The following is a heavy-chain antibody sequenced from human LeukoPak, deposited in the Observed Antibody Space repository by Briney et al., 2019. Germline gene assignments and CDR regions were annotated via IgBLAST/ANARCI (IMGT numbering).Heavy chain of an antibody. CDR3: TRQNDLRKDVRYSSHIDY. CDR1: GFTFDDYA. J-gene: IGHJ4*02. V-gene: IGHV3-9*01. CDR2: ISWNSGSI. D-gene: IGHD6-19*01. Sequence: GGSLRLSCAASGFTFDDYAMHWVRQAPGKGLEWVPGISWNSGSIGYADSVKGRFTISRDNAKNSLYLQMNSLRAEDTAVYYCTRQNDLRKDVRYSSHIDYWGQGTLVTVSS.